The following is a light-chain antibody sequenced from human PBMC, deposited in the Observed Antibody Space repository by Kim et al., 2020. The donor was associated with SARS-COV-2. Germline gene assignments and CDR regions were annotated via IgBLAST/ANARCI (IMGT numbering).Light chain of an antibody. CDR3: QQNSAYPLT. Sequence: DIQMTQSPSSLSASVGDRVTITCRASQNVNNHLVWLQQKPGEAPKSLIYAASSLKSGVPTRFSGSGSGTDFTLTISSLLPEDFATYYCQQNSAYPLTFGGGTKVDIK. J-gene: IGKJ4*01. CDR1: QNVNNH. V-gene: IGKV1-16*01. CDR2: AAS.